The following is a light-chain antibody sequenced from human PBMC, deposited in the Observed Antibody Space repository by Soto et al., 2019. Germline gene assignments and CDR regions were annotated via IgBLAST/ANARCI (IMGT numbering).Light chain of an antibody. Sequence: QSALTQPASVSGPPGQSITISFTGTSSDVGGYNYVSWYQQHPGKAPKLMISEVSNRPSGVSNRFSGSKSGNTASLTISGLRAEDEADYYCGSYTSSSTLYVFGTGTKLTVL. CDR3: GSYTSSSTLYV. CDR2: EVS. V-gene: IGLV2-14*01. CDR1: SSDVGGYNY. J-gene: IGLJ1*01.